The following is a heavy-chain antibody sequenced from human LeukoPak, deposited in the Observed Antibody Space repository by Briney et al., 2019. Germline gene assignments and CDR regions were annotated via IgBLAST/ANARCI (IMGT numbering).Heavy chain of an antibody. J-gene: IGHJ4*02. CDR3: ARGGLAARAFDY. Sequence: SETLSLTCTVSGGSISSYYWSWIRQPPGKGLEWIGYIYYSGSTNYNPSLKSRVTISVDTSKNQFSLKLSSVTAADTAVYYCARGGLAARAFDYWGQGTLVTVSS. CDR1: GGSISSYY. CDR2: IYYSGST. D-gene: IGHD6-6*01. V-gene: IGHV4-59*08.